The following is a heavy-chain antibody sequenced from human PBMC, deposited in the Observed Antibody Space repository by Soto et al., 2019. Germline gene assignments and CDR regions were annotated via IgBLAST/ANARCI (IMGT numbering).Heavy chain of an antibody. D-gene: IGHD6-19*01. CDR3: AKDGGWSLAVAGLFDY. J-gene: IGHJ4*02. CDR2: ISDSGGST. CDR1: GSTFSSDD. V-gene: IGHV3-23*01. Sequence: EVHLLEYGGGLVQPGGSLRLSCVVSGSTFSSDDMSWVRQAPGRGLEWVSGISDSGGSTYYADSVKGRFTISRDNAKNTLYLQMKSLRVEDTAIYYCAKDGGWSLAVAGLFDYWGPGTQVTVSS.